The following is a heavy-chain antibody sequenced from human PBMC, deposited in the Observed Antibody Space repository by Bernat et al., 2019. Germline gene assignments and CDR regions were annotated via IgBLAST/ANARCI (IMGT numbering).Heavy chain of an antibody. CDR2: ISGGGGTT. CDR3: AKDGSSLARAFDI. CDR1: GFTFSSYA. J-gene: IGHJ3*02. D-gene: IGHD6-6*01. Sequence: EVQLLESGGGLVQPGGSLRLSCAASGFTFSSYAMSWVRQAPGKGLEWVSTISGGGGTTYYAGSVKGRFTISRDNSNNTLYLQMNSLRAEDSAVYYCAKDGSSLARAFDIWGQGTMVTVSS. V-gene: IGHV3-23*01.